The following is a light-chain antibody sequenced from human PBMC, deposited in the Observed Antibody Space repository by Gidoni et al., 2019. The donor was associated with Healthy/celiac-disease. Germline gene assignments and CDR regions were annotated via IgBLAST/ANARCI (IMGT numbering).Light chain of an antibody. CDR1: RSDVGSYNL. J-gene: IGLJ2*01. CDR3: CSYAGSSTYVV. CDR2: EVS. Sequence: QSALNQPASVSGSPGQSITISCTGTRSDVGSYNLVSWYHQHPGKAPKLMIYEVSKRPSGVSNRFSGSKSGNTASLTISGLQAEDEADYYCCSYAGSSTYVVFGGGTKLTVL. V-gene: IGLV2-23*02.